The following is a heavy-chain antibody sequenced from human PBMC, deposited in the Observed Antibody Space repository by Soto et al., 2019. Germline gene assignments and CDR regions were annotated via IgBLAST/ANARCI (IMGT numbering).Heavy chain of an antibody. Sequence: QLQLQESGPGLVKPSETLSLTCTVSGGSISSSSYYWGWIRQPPGKGLEWIGSIYYSGSTYYNPSLKSRVTISVDTSKNLFSLKLSSVTAADTAVYYCARRTDYYYGMDVWGQGTTVTVSS. CDR3: ARRTDYYYGMDV. J-gene: IGHJ6*02. CDR1: GGSISSSSYY. V-gene: IGHV4-39*01. CDR2: IYYSGST.